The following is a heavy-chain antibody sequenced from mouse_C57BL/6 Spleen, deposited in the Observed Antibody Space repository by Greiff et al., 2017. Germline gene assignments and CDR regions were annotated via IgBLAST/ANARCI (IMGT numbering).Heavy chain of an antibody. J-gene: IGHJ3*01. CDR1: GYSITSGYY. CDR2: ISYDGSN. Sequence: EVKLMESGPGLVKPSQSLSLTCSVTGYSITSGYYWNWIRQFPGNKLEWMGYISYDGSNNYNPSLKNRISITRDTSKNQFFLKLNSVTTEDTATYYCARKDDYDYDGFAYWGQGTLVTVSA. V-gene: IGHV3-6*01. D-gene: IGHD2-4*01. CDR3: ARKDDYDYDGFAY.